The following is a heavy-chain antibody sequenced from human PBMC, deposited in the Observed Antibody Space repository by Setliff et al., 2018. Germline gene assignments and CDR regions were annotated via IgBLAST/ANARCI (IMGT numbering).Heavy chain of an antibody. CDR3: ARGNSRSSVWYVVPHFDY. CDR1: DGSLYSGNYY. V-gene: IGHV4-61*09. CDR2: IHGTEGT. Sequence: PSETLSLTCTVSDGSLYSGNYYWTWIRQPAGKALEWIGHIHGTEGTHYNPSLESRVTISIDTSKNQFSLKLTSVTAADTAVYYCARGNSRSSVWYVVPHFDYWGQGTLVTVSS. J-gene: IGHJ4*02. D-gene: IGHD6-19*01.